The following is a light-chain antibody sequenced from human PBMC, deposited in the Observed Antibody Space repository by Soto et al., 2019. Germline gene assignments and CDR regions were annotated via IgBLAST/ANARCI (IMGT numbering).Light chain of an antibody. CDR3: CSYAGRSTLV. Sequence: QSALTQPASVSGSPGQSITISCTGSSSDVGSYNLVSWHQQYPGKAPKLMIYEGSKRHSGVSNRFSVSKSGNSASRTISGLQSEDEADYYCCSYAGRSTLVFGGGTTLTVL. V-gene: IGLV2-23*01. J-gene: IGLJ3*02. CDR1: SSDVGSYNL. CDR2: EGS.